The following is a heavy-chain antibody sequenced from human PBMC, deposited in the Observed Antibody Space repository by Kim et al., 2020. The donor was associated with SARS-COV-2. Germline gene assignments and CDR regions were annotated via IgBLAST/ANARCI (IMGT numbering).Heavy chain of an antibody. D-gene: IGHD6-13*01. J-gene: IGHJ5*02. CDR3: AKDNSSSWNNWFDP. V-gene: IGHV3-9*01. CDR2: ISWNSGSI. Sequence: GGSLRLSCAASGFTFDDYAMHWVRQAPGKGLEWVSGISWNSGSIGYADSVKGRFTISRDNAKNSLYLQMNSLRAEDTALYYCAKDNSSSWNNWFDPWGQGTLVTVSS. CDR1: GFTFDDYA.